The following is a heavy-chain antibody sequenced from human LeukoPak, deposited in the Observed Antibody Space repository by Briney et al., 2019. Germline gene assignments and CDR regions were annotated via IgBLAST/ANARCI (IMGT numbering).Heavy chain of an antibody. Sequence: SETLSLTCTVSGGSISSSSYYWGWIRQPPGKGLEWIGSIYYSGSTYHNPSLKSRVTISEDTSKNQFSLKLSSVTAADTAVYYCARFSGSDYDSWTSWGQGTLVTVSS. V-gene: IGHV4-39*07. CDR1: GGSISSSSYY. CDR2: IYYSGST. D-gene: IGHD5-12*01. CDR3: ARFSGSDYDSWTS. J-gene: IGHJ5*02.